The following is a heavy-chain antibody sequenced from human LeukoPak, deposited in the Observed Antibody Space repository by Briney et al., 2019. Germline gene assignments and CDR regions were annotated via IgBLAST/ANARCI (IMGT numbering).Heavy chain of an antibody. CDR2: INPNSGGT. Sequence: ASVKVSCKASGYTFTGYYMHWVRQVPGQGLEWMGWINPNSGGTNYAQKFQGRVTMTRDTSISTAYMELSRLRSDDTAVYYCAREKIAVAANFDYWGQGTLVTVSS. D-gene: IGHD6-19*01. V-gene: IGHV1-2*02. CDR1: GYTFTGYY. J-gene: IGHJ4*02. CDR3: AREKIAVAANFDY.